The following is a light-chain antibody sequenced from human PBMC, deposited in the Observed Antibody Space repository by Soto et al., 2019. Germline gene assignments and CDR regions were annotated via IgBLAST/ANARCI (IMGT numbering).Light chain of an antibody. V-gene: IGLV1-44*01. CDR1: SSNIETNT. CDR3: AAWDDSLNGPRFV. CDR2: KNN. Sequence: QSVLTQPPSASGTPGQRVTISCSGSSSNIETNTVNWYQQLPRTAPKLLIYKNNQRPSGVPDRFSGSKSGTSASLAISGLQSEDEADYYGAAWDDSLNGPRFVFGTGTKLTVL. J-gene: IGLJ1*01.